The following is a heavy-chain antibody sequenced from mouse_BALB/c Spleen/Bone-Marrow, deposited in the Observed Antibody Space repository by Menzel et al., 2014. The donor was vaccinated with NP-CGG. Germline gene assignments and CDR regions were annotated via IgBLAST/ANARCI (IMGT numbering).Heavy chain of an antibody. CDR2: IYPGDGDT. J-gene: IGHJ2*01. V-gene: IGHV1-87*01. CDR1: GYTFTSYW. Sequence: QVQLQQSGAELARPGASVKLSCKASGYTFTSYWMQWVKQRPGQGLEWIGAIYPGDGDTRYTQKFKGKATLTADKSSSTAYMQLSSLASEDSAVYYCASYYEYDGRGCWGQGTTLTVTS. CDR3: ASYYEYDGRGC. D-gene: IGHD2-4*01.